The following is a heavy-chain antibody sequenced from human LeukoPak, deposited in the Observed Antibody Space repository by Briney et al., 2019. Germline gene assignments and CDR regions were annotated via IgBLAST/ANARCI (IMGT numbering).Heavy chain of an antibody. J-gene: IGHJ5*02. D-gene: IGHD4-17*01. CDR3: ARERSLDLSGDYVGNWFDP. CDR1: GYTFTSYY. V-gene: IGHV1-46*01. Sequence: ASVKVSCKASGYTFTSYYMHWVRQAPGQGLEWMGIINPSGGSTSYAQKFQGRVTMTRDMSTSTVYMELSSLRSEDTAVYYCARERSLDLSGDYVGNWFDPWGQGTLVTVSS. CDR2: INPSGGST.